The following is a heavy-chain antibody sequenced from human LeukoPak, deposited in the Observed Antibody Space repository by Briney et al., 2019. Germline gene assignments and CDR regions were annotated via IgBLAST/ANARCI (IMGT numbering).Heavy chain of an antibody. J-gene: IGHJ4*02. CDR3: VKGGSYYGYFDY. D-gene: IGHD1-26*01. CDR2: ITWDGGRT. CDR1: GFTLDDYG. V-gene: IGHV3-43D*04. Sequence: GGSLRLSCAASGFTLDDYGMHWVRQAPGKGLEWVSLITWDGGRTYYADSVKGRFTISRDYSKNSLYLHMNSLRPEDTALYYCVKGGSYYGYFDYWGQGALVTVSS.